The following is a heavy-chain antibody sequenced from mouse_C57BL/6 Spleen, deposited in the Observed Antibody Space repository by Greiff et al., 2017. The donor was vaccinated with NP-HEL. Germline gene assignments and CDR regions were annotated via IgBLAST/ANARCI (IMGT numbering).Heavy chain of an antibody. V-gene: IGHV1-72*01. Sequence: VQLQQPGAELVKPGASVKLSCKASGYTFTSYWMHWVKQRPGRGLEWIGRIDPNSGGTKYNEKFKSKATLTVDKPSSTAYMQLSSLTSEDSAVYYCARRAGSSHYYAMDYWGQGTSVTVSS. D-gene: IGHD1-1*01. CDR3: ARRAGSSHYYAMDY. CDR1: GYTFTSYW. CDR2: IDPNSGGT. J-gene: IGHJ4*01.